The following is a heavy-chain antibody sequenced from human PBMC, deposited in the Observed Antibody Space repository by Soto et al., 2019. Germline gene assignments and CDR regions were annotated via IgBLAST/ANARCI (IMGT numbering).Heavy chain of an antibody. CDR1: GDSVSSNSAA. Sequence: PSQTLSLTCAISGDSVSSNSAAWNWIRQSPSRGLEWLGRTYYRSKWYNDYAVSVKSRITINPDTSKNQFSLQLNSVTPEDTAVVYCSRGFYYFWRGYSPSYYYYYMDVWGKGTTVTVSS. V-gene: IGHV6-1*01. CDR2: TYYRSKWYN. D-gene: IGHD3-3*01. J-gene: IGHJ6*03. CDR3: SRGFYYFWRGYSPSYYYYYMDV.